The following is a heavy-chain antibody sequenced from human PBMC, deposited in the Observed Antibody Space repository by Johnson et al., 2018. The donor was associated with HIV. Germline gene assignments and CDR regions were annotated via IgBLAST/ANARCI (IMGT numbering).Heavy chain of an antibody. CDR3: AKGGIKNAFDI. V-gene: IGHV3-20*04. CDR1: GFTFDDYG. J-gene: IGHJ3*02. CDR2: ITWNGGST. D-gene: IGHD2-15*01. Sequence: VQLMESGGGVVRPGGSLRLSCAASGFTFDDYGMSWVRQAPGKGLEWVSGITWNGGSTGYADSVKGRFTISRNNVKNSLYLQMNSLRSEDTALYYCAKGGIKNAFDIWGQGTMVTVSS.